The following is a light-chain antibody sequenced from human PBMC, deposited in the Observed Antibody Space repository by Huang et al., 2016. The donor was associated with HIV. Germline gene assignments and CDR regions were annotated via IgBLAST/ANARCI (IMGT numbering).Light chain of an antibody. Sequence: DIQMTQSPSSLSASVGDRVTITCRASQSIKTYLNWYQQKPGKAPRVLIYAASSLQSGVPSRFSGSGSGTDFTLIISSLQLEDFATYFCQQSQTTPWTFGQGTKVEMK. V-gene: IGKV1-39*01. CDR1: QSIKTY. CDR2: AAS. CDR3: QQSQTTPWT. J-gene: IGKJ1*01.